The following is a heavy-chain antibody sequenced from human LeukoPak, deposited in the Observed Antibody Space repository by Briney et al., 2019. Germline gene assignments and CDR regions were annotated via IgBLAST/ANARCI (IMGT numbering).Heavy chain of an antibody. CDR3: ARLSSGWPLGAFDI. J-gene: IGHJ3*02. V-gene: IGHV3-21*01. D-gene: IGHD6-19*01. Sequence: PGGSLRLSCAASGFAFSTYSMNWVRQAPGKGLEWVSSISSSSTYIFYADSVKGRFTISRDNSKNTLYLQMNSLRAEDTAVYYCARLSSGWPLGAFDIWGQGTMVTVSS. CDR1: GFAFSTYS. CDR2: ISSSSTYI.